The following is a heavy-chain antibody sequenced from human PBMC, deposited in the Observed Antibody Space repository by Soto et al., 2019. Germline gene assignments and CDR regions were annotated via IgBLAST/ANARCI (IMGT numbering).Heavy chain of an antibody. J-gene: IGHJ6*02. V-gene: IGHV1-2*04. CDR2: INPNSGGT. CDR1: GYTFTGYY. CDR3: AGTFYCSSTSCTGGDYYYGMDV. Sequence: GASVKVSCKASGYTFTGYYMHWVRQAPGQGLEWMGWINPNSGGTNYAQKFQGWVTMTRDTSISTAYMELSRLRSDDTAVYYCAGTFYCSSTSCTGGDYYYGMDVWGQGTTVTVSS. D-gene: IGHD2-2*01.